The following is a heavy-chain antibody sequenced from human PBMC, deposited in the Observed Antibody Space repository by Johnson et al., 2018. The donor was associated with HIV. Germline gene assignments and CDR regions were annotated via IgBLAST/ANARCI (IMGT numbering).Heavy chain of an antibody. Sequence: VQLVESGGGLVQPGGSLRLSCAASGFTFSSYWMSWVRQAPGKGLEWVANIKQDGSEKYYVDSVKGRFTISRDNAKNSLYLQMNSLRAEDTAVYYCASSNVVGCSNYPDAFDIWGQVTMVTVSS. CDR2: IKQDGSEK. D-gene: IGHD1-26*01. CDR1: GFTFSSYW. J-gene: IGHJ3*02. V-gene: IGHV3-7*05. CDR3: ASSNVVGCSNYPDAFDI.